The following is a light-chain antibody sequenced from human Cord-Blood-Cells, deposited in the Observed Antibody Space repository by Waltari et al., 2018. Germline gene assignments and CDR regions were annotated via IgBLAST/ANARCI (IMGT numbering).Light chain of an antibody. CDR3: CSYAGSYV. CDR2: DVS. CDR1: SSDVGGYNY. V-gene: IGLV2-11*01. Sequence: QSALTQPRSVSGSPGQSVTILCPGTSSDVGGYNYVSWYQQHPGKAPKLMIYDVSNRPSGVPDRFSGSKSGNTASLTISGLQAEDEADYYCCSYAGSYVFGTGTKVTVL. J-gene: IGLJ1*01.